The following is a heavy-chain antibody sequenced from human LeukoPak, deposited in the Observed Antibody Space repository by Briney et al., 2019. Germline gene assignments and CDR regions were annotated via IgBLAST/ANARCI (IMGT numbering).Heavy chain of an antibody. CDR1: GGSISSSSYY. V-gene: IGHV4-39*07. CDR2: IYYSGST. Sequence: SETLSLTCTVSGGSISSSSYYWGWIRQPPGKGLEWIGSIYYSGSTYYNPSLKSRVTISVDTSKNQFSLKLSSVTAADTAVYYCARVTGSAARALDYWGQGTLVTVSS. CDR3: ARVTGSAARALDY. D-gene: IGHD6-6*01. J-gene: IGHJ4*02.